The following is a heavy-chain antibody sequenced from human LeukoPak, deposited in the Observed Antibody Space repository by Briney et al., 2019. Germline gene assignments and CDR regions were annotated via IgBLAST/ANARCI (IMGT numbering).Heavy chain of an antibody. D-gene: IGHD3-9*01. Sequence: TGGSLRLSCAASGFTFSSYAMSWVRQAPGKGLEWVSAINDSGGNTYHADSVKGRFTISRDTSKNTLFLQMNSLRAEDTAVYYCAKWGDYDILTGYYDPDYWGQGTLVTVSS. CDR3: AKWGDYDILTGYYDPDY. CDR1: GFTFSSYA. J-gene: IGHJ4*02. V-gene: IGHV3-23*01. CDR2: INDSGGNT.